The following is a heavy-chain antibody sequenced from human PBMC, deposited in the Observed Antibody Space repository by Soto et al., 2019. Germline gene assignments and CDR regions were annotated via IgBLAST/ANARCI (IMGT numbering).Heavy chain of an antibody. CDR1: GFTFSSYA. CDR2: ISGSGGST. V-gene: IGHV3-23*01. CDR3: AKQDSYGYPHLGDVLDY. D-gene: IGHD5-18*01. Sequence: GGSLRLSCAASGFTFSSYALSWVRQAPGKGLEWVSAISGSGGSTYYADSVKGRFTISRDNSKTALYLQMNSLRAEDTAVYYCAKQDSYGYPHLGDVLDYWGQGALVTVSS. J-gene: IGHJ4*02.